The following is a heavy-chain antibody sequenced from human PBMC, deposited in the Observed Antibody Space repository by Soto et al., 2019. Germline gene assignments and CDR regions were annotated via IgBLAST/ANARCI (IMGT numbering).Heavy chain of an antibody. J-gene: IGHJ4*02. CDR1: GFTFSSYA. Sequence: QVQLVESGGGVVQPGRSLRLSCAASGFTFSSYAMHWVRQAPGKGLEWVAVISYDGSNKYYADSVKGRFTISRDNSKNTLYLQMNSLRAEDTAVYYCARRGRSSSGEFDYWGQGTLVTVSS. D-gene: IGHD3-22*01. CDR3: ARRGRSSSGEFDY. V-gene: IGHV3-30-3*01. CDR2: ISYDGSNK.